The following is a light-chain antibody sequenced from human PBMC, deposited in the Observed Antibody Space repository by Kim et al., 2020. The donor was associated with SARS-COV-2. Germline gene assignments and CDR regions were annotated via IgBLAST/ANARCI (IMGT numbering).Light chain of an antibody. Sequence: EIVLTQSPATLSLSPGVRATLSCRASQSVSDSNLAWYQHKPGRAPRLLIYGASTRATGIPDRFSGSGSGTDFTLTISRLEPEDFAMYYCQQYGYSPWTFGQGTKVDIK. J-gene: IGKJ1*01. CDR1: QSVSDSN. CDR3: QQYGYSPWT. V-gene: IGKV3-20*01. CDR2: GAS.